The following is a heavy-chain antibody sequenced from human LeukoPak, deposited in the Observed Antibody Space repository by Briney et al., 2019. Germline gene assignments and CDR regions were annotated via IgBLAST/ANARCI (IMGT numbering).Heavy chain of an antibody. V-gene: IGHV4-59*08. CDR3: ARHRYSSGWFGCR. CDR2: IYYSGST. CDR1: GGSISSYY. J-gene: IGHJ4*02. D-gene: IGHD6-19*01. Sequence: SETLSLTCTVSGGSISSYYWSWIRQPPGKGLEWVGDIYYSGSTNYNPSLKSRVTISVDTSKNQFSLKLGSVTAADTAVYYCARHRYSSGWFGCRWGQGTLVTVSS.